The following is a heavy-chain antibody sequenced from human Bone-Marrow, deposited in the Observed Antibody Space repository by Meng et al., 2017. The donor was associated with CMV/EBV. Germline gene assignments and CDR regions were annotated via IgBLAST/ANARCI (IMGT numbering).Heavy chain of an antibody. CDR2: INPNSGGT. Sequence: ASVKVSCKASGYTFTSYGISWVRQAPGQGLEWMGWINPNSGGTNYAQKFQGRVTMTRDTSISTAYMELSRLRSDDTAVYYCARGILTGYYNVMNWFDPWGQGTLVTFSS. CDR3: ARGILTGYYNVMNWFDP. V-gene: IGHV1-2*02. CDR1: GYTFTSYG. D-gene: IGHD3-9*01. J-gene: IGHJ5*02.